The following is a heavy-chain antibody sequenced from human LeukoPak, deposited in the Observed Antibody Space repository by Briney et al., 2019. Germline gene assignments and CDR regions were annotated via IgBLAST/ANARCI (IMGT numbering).Heavy chain of an antibody. J-gene: IGHJ4*02. CDR3: ARGFQYGSGSYPYSL. V-gene: IGHV3-66*01. Sequence: GGSLRLSCAASGFTVSNNYMSWVRQAPGKGLEGVSAFHSGGTTYYADSVKGRFTISRDIYKNTLHLQMNSLRAEDTAVYYCARGFQYGSGSYPYSLWGQGTLVTVSS. CDR2: FHSGGTT. D-gene: IGHD3-10*01. CDR1: GFTVSNNY.